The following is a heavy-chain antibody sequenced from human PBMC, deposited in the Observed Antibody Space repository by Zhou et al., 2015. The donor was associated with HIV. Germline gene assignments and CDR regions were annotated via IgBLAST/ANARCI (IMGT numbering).Heavy chain of an antibody. CDR3: ARDLSGGQWLAVNDAFDI. Sequence: QVQLVQSGAEVKKPGSSVKVSCKASGGTFSSYAISWVRQAPGQGLEWMGGIIPIFGTANYAQKFQGRVTITADESTSTAYMELSSLRSEDTAVYYCARDLSGGQWLAVNDAFDIWGQGTMVTVSS. V-gene: IGHV1-69*12. CDR1: GGTFSSYA. D-gene: IGHD6-19*01. CDR2: IIPIFGTA. J-gene: IGHJ3*02.